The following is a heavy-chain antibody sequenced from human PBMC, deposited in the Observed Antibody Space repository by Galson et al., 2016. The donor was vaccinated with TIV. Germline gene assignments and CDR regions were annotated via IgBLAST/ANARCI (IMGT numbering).Heavy chain of an antibody. Sequence: TLSLTCTVSGASIRGGNYYWSWIRQFAGKGLEWIGRFYSSGNSDYKPSLRRRVTISGDKSKTQVSLTLPSVTAADTAVYYCARASFGSGTYYHYFDFWGPGILVTVSS. D-gene: IGHD3-10*01. V-gene: IGHV4-61*02. CDR1: GASIRGGNYY. CDR3: ARASFGSGTYYHYFDF. J-gene: IGHJ4*02. CDR2: FYSSGNS.